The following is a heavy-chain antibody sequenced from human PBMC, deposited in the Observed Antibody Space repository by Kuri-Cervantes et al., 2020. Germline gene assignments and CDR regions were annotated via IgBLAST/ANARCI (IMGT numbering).Heavy chain of an antibody. CDR1: GGSVTSSDYY. CDR2: MYYSGST. Sequence: LETLSLTCTVSGGSVTSSDYYWGWIRQPPGKGLEWIGSMYYSGSTYYNPSLKSRVTISVDTSKDQFSLKLSSVTAADTAVYYCAREGVYYHSSTSRYSYYGMDVWGQGTTVTVSS. V-gene: IGHV4-39*02. D-gene: IGHD3-22*01. J-gene: IGHJ6*02. CDR3: AREGVYYHSSTSRYSYYGMDV.